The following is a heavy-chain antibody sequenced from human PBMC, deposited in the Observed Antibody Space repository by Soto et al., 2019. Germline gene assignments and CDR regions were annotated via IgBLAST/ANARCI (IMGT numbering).Heavy chain of an antibody. CDR3: LKDAPNGAIDD. J-gene: IGHJ4*02. CDR2: VSPTGDTV. CDR1: GFWFEQYV. Sequence: VQVVASGGGLVQPGRSLRLSSAVSGFWFEQYVMHWVRQAPGKGLECVSTVSPTGDTVAYADSVEGRFTVSRDNAKNSLYLQMNSLKGDDTAFYYCLKDAPNGAIDDWGQGTLVTVSS. D-gene: IGHD2-8*01. V-gene: IGHV3-9*01.